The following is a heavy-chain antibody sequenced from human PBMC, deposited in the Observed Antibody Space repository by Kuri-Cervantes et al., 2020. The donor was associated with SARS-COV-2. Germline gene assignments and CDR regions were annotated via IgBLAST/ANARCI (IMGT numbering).Heavy chain of an antibody. D-gene: IGHD6-6*01. CDR3: AREVSSEQLVAFDY. Sequence: ESLKISCAVYGGSFSGYYWSWIRQPPGKGLEWIGENNHSGSTNYNPSLKSRVTISVDTSKNQFSLKLSSVTAADTAVYYCAREVSSEQLVAFDYWGQGTLVTVSS. V-gene: IGHV4-34*01. CDR1: GGSFSGYY. J-gene: IGHJ4*02. CDR2: NNHSGST.